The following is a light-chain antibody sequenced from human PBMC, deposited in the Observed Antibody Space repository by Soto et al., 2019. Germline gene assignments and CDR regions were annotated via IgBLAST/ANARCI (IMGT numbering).Light chain of an antibody. CDR1: ESVSNSF. J-gene: IGKJ1*01. CDR3: QQYGTSPRT. Sequence: ESVLTQSPGTLSLSPGERATLSCRTSESVSNSFFAWYQQKPGQAPRLLISGTSTRATGIPDRFSGSASGTDFTLTISRLEPEDFAVYYCQQYGTSPRTFGQGTRV. CDR2: GTS. V-gene: IGKV3-20*01.